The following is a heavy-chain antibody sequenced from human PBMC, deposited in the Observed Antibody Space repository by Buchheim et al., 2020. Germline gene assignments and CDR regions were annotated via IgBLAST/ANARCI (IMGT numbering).Heavy chain of an antibody. V-gene: IGHV4-39*01. J-gene: IGHJ4*02. CDR3: LVAAAVIHSSFDD. CDR2: IYYSGGT. CDR1: GGSISSSSYY. Sequence: QLQLPESGPGLVKPSETLSLTCTVSGGSISSSSYYWGWIRPPPGKGLGWIGSIYYSGGTYYNPSLKSRVTLSVDTSKNQFSLKLSSVTAADTAVYYCLVAAAVIHSSFDDWGQGTL. D-gene: IGHD6-13*01.